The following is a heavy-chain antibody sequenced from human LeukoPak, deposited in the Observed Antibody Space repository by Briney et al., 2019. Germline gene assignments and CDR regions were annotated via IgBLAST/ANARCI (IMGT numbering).Heavy chain of an antibody. Sequence: PGGSLRLSCVTSGFTFRSYAISWVRQTPGKGLKWVSAISVSDETYYADSVKGRFTIARDNSKNTLYLQMNSLRPEDTAIYYCAKEEAAGTFRWIDPWGQGTLVTVSS. J-gene: IGHJ5*02. D-gene: IGHD6-13*01. CDR3: AKEEAAGTFRWIDP. CDR1: GFTFRSYA. V-gene: IGHV3-23*01. CDR2: ISVSDET.